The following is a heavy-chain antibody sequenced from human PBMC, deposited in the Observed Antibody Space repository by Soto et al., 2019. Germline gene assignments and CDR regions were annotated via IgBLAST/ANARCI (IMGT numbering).Heavy chain of an antibody. V-gene: IGHV3-30*18. CDR2: ISYDGSNK. Sequence: GGSLRLSCAASGFTFSSYGMHWVRQAPGKGLEWVAVISYDGSNKYYADSVKGRFTISRDNSKNTLYLQMNSLRAEDTAVYYCAKDPGGSYSLYVWGQGTTVTVS. CDR1: GFTFSSYG. D-gene: IGHD1-26*01. J-gene: IGHJ6*02. CDR3: AKDPGGSYSLYV.